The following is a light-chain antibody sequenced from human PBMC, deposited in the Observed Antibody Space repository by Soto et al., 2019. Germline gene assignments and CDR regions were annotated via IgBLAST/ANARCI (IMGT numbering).Light chain of an antibody. CDR2: GAS. V-gene: IGKV3-20*01. CDR1: QSLSSSY. J-gene: IGKJ1*01. Sequence: EIVLTQSPGTLSLSPGERATLSCRASQSLSSSYLSCYQQKPGQAPRLLIFGASSRATGIPDRFGGSGSGTDLILTVSRLEPEDCAVYYCQQYGGSPGTFGQGTRVEI. CDR3: QQYGGSPGT.